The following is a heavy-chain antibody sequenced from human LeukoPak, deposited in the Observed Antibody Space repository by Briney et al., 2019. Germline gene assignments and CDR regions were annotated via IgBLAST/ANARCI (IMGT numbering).Heavy chain of an antibody. D-gene: IGHD3-10*01. CDR3: VRVGPPNAGSFDL. CDR1: GFPFSRDL. V-gene: IGHV3-7*04. J-gene: IGHJ1*01. CDR2: IRQEGSER. Sequence: GGSLRLSCVASGFPFSRDLMSWVRQAPGRGLEWVANIRQEGSERHYVDSVKGRFIVSRDNARDSLYLQMNSLRVDDTAMYYCVRVGPPNAGSFDLWGQGSLVTVAS.